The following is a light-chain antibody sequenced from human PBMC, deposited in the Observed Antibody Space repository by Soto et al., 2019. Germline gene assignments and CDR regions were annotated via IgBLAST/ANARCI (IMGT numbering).Light chain of an antibody. CDR2: AAS. V-gene: IGKV1-9*01. CDR3: QQLDSYPIT. J-gene: IGKJ5*01. CDR1: QGISSY. Sequence: IQLTQSPPSLSASVGDRVTITCRASQGISSYLAWYQQKPGKSPKLLISAASTLRSGVPSRFSGSGSGTDFTLTISSLQPEDFATYYCQQLDSYPITFGQGTRLEIK.